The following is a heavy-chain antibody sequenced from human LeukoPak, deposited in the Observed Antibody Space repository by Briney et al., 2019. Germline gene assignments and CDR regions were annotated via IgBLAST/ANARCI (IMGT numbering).Heavy chain of an antibody. Sequence: GDPLRHPRAPCGFPQSSYLMRELRPPPGRGREWVANIKQYGSEKYYVHPVKGRFTISRDNAKNSLYLQMNSLRAEDTAVYYCARFIVVVATHDYWGQGTLVTVSS. CDR3: ARFIVVVATHDY. J-gene: IGHJ4*02. V-gene: IGHV3-7*01. D-gene: IGHD2-15*01. CDR2: IKQYGSEK. CDR1: GFPQSSYL.